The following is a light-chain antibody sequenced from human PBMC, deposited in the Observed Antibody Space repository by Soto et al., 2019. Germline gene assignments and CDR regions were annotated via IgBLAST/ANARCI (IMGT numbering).Light chain of an antibody. Sequence: DIPMTQSPSSLSVSVGDRVTITCRASQSISSFLHWFQQKPGKAPKLLIYASFNLQSGAPSRFSGSGSGTDFTLTITSLQPEDFATYYCQQSYTTPYTFGQGTKLEI. CDR1: QSISSF. J-gene: IGKJ2*01. V-gene: IGKV1-39*01. CDR2: ASF. CDR3: QQSYTTPYT.